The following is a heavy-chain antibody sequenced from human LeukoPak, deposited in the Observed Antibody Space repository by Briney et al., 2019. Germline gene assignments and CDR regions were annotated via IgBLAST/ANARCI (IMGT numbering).Heavy chain of an antibody. V-gene: IGHV3-30*18. CDR1: GFTFSSYG. CDR2: ISYDGSNK. Sequence: GGSLRLSCAASGFTFSSYGMHWVRQAPGKGLEWVAVISYDGSNKYYADSVKGRFTISRDNSKNTLYLQMNSLRAEDTAVYYCAKELEITMVRGVNLPHPHLDYWGQGTLVTVSS. D-gene: IGHD3-10*01. CDR3: AKELEITMVRGVNLPHPHLDY. J-gene: IGHJ4*02.